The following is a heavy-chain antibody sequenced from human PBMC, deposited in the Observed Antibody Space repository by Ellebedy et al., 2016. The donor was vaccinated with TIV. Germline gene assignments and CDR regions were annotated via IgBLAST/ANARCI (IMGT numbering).Heavy chain of an antibody. D-gene: IGHD4-17*01. CDR1: GYTFTSYA. CDR3: ARVVVTTVTTWSDY. J-gene: IGHJ4*02. CDR2: INAGNGNT. V-gene: IGHV1-3*01. Sequence: ASVKVSXXASGYTFTSYAMHWVRQAPGQRLEWMGWINAGNGNTKYSQKFQGRVTITTDTSASTAYMELSSLRSEDTAVYYCARVVVTTVTTWSDYWGQGTLVTVSS.